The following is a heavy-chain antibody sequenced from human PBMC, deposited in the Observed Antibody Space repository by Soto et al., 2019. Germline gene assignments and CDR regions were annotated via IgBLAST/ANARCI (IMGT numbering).Heavy chain of an antibody. CDR1: GFSFSTYP. CDR2: ISGSGGDT. CDR3: AKILSTVTTYYYGMDV. D-gene: IGHD4-17*01. J-gene: IGHJ6*02. V-gene: IGHV3-23*01. Sequence: VSLRLSCAASGFSFSTYPMTWVRQAPGKRLEGVSSISGSGGDTYYIDSVKGRFTISRDNSKNTVYLQMNSLRAEDTAVYYCAKILSTVTTYYYGMDVWGQGTTVTVSS.